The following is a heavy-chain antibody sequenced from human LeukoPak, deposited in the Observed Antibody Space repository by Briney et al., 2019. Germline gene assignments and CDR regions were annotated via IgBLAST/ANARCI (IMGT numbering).Heavy chain of an antibody. Sequence: SVKVSCKASGGTFSSYAISWVRQAPGQGLEWMGGIIPIFGTAKYAQKVQGRVTMSTDESTSTAYMELRSLRSEDTAVYYCAREGGITVFGVAQPGGAFDIWGQGTMVTVSS. D-gene: IGHD3-3*01. CDR3: AREGGITVFGVAQPGGAFDI. J-gene: IGHJ3*02. CDR1: GGTFSSYA. CDR2: IIPIFGTA. V-gene: IGHV1-69*05.